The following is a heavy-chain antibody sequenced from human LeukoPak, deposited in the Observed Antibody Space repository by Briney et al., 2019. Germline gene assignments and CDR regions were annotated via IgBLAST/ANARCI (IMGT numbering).Heavy chain of an antibody. D-gene: IGHD4-23*01. J-gene: IGHJ6*03. CDR2: IIPIFGTA. CDR1: GGTFSSYA. V-gene: IGHV1-69*06. Sequence: ASVKVSCKASGGTFSSYAISWVRQAPGQGLEWMGGIIPIFGTANYAQKFQGRVTITADKSTSTAYMELSSLRSEDTAVYHCARGVTTVVAPDVYYMDVWGKGTTVTVSS. CDR3: ARGVTTVVAPDVYYMDV.